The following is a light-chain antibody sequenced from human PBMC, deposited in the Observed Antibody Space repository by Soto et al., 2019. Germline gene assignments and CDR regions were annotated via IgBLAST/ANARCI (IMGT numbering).Light chain of an antibody. Sequence: QSALTQPPSASGSPGQSVTISFTGTSSDVGGYNYVSWYQQHPGKAPKLMIYEVSTRPSGVPDRFSGSKSGNTASLTVSGLQAEDEADYYCSSYGGSSNPLVLVGGGTKLAVL. CDR3: SSYGGSSNPLVL. CDR2: EVS. V-gene: IGLV2-8*01. CDR1: SSDVGGYNY. J-gene: IGLJ2*01.